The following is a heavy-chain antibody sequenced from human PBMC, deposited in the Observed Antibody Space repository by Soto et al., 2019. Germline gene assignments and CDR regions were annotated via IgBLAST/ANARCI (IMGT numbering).Heavy chain of an antibody. D-gene: IGHD6-13*01. J-gene: IGHJ4*02. CDR2: ISYDGRDK. CDR3: AKDIAAAGYFDY. CDR1: GFTFSSYA. Sequence: PGGSLRLSCAASGFTFSSYAMHWVRQAPGTGLEWVAVISYDGRDKYYPDSVKGRFTISRDNSKNSLYLQMNSLRTEDTALYYCAKDIAAAGYFDYWGQGTLVTVSS. V-gene: IGHV3-30*04.